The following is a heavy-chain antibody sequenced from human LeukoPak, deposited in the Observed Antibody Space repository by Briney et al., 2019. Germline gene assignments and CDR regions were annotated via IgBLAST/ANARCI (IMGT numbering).Heavy chain of an antibody. Sequence: GRSLRLSCAAAGLTLSSYWMHWVRQAPGKGLVWVSRINTDASSTSYADSVKGRFTISRDNAKNTLYLQMNSLRAEDKAVYYCARLDYDFCCGYSDPLDYFDYWGQGTLVTVSS. CDR3: ARLDYDFCCGYSDPLDYFDY. V-gene: IGHV3-74*01. J-gene: IGHJ4*02. CDR2: INTDASST. CDR1: GLTLSSYW. D-gene: IGHD3-3*01.